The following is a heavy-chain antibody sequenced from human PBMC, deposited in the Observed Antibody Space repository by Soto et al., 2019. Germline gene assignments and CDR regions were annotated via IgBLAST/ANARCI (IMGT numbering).Heavy chain of an antibody. CDR2: INPSGGST. D-gene: IGHD3-16*02. CDR3: ARGRTDYYDYVWGSYPRPRFDY. Sequence: ASVKVSCKASGYTFTSYYMHWVRQAPGQGLEWMGIINPSGGSTSYAQKFQGRVTMTRDTSTSTVYMELSSLRSEDTAVYYCARGRTDYYDYVWGSYPRPRFDYWGQGTLVTVSS. J-gene: IGHJ4*02. CDR1: GYTFTSYY. V-gene: IGHV1-46*01.